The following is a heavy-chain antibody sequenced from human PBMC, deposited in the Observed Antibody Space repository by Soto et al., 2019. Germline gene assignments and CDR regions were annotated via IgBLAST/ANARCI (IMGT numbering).Heavy chain of an antibody. CDR1: GYSFSTYA. V-gene: IGHV1-3*01. CDR3: ARGKGMEENYYYYGMDI. D-gene: IGHD1-1*01. J-gene: IGHJ6*02. CDR2: LNGGTGQT. Sequence: QVQVVQSGAEVKKPGASVKVSCKASGYSFSTYAMHWVRQAPGQSLEWMGWLNGGTGQTRYSQRFQDRVTITRDTSPSTAYMEVSSLRPEYTAVYYCARGKGMEENYYYYGMDIWGQGTTVTVSS.